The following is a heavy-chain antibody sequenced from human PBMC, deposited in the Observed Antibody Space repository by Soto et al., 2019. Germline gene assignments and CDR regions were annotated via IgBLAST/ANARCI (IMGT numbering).Heavy chain of an antibody. V-gene: IGHV3-23*01. Sequence: PGGSLRHSCAASGFTFSSYAMTWVRQAPGKGLEWVSSINDGGGATYYAGSVRGRFTISRDNSKNPLYLQMNSLRADDTAVYFCAKGRSRVARDAFDIWGQGTMVTVSS. CDR3: AKGRSRVARDAFDI. D-gene: IGHD6-13*01. CDR2: INDGGGAT. J-gene: IGHJ3*02. CDR1: GFTFSSYA.